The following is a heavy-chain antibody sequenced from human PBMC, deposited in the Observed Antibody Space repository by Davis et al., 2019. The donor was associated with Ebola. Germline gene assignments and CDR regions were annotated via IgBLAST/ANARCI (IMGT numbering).Heavy chain of an antibody. CDR3: ARDTSTVTTRWFDP. CDR2: ISSSGFLT. D-gene: IGHD4-17*01. CDR1: GFTFSSYG. V-gene: IGHV3-21*05. Sequence: GGSLRLSCAASGFTFSSYGMHWVRQAPGKGPEWVSYISSSGFLTYYADSMKGRFTISRDNAKNSLYLQMNSLRAEDTAVYYCARDTSTVTTRWFDPWGQGTLVTVSS. J-gene: IGHJ5*02.